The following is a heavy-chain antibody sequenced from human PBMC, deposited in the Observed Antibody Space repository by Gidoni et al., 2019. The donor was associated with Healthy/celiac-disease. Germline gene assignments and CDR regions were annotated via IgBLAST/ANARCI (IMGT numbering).Heavy chain of an antibody. V-gene: IGHV3-7*01. CDR2: IKQDGSEK. Sequence: EVQLVESGGGLVQPGGSLRLSCAASGFTFISYWMSWVRQAQGKGLDGVANIKQDGSEKYYVDSVKGRFTISRDNAKNSLYLQMNSLRAEDTAVYYCARCGGDCYDAFDIWGQGTMVTVSS. CDR1: GFTFISYW. CDR3: ARCGGDCYDAFDI. J-gene: IGHJ3*02. D-gene: IGHD2-21*02.